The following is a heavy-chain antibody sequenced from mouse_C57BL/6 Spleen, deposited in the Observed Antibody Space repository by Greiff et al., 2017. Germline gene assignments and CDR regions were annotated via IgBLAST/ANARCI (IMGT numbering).Heavy chain of an antibody. V-gene: IGHV5-4*03. D-gene: IGHD2-3*01. CDR1: GFTFSSYA. Sequence: EVMLVESGGGLVKPGGSLKLSCAASGFTFSSYAMSWVRQTPEKRLEWVATISDGGSYTYYPDNVKGRFTITRDNAKNNLYLQMSHLKSEDTAMYYCARVYDGYPFAYWGQGTLVTVSA. J-gene: IGHJ3*01. CDR2: ISDGGSYT. CDR3: ARVYDGYPFAY.